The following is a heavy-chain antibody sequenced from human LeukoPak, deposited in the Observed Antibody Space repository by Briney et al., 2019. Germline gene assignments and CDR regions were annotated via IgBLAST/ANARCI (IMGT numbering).Heavy chain of an antibody. CDR3: ARLTLSANDWCYDY. D-gene: IGHD5-12*01. CDR2: IKEDGSEK. J-gene: IGHJ4*02. V-gene: IGHV3-7*01. Sequence: PGGSLRLSCAASGFTFSAYWMRWVRQAPGKGLEWVASIKEDGSEKYYVDSVKGRFTISSDNAKNSLYLQMNSLRAEDTAVYYCARLTLSANDWCYDYWGQGTLVTVSS. CDR1: GFTFSAYW.